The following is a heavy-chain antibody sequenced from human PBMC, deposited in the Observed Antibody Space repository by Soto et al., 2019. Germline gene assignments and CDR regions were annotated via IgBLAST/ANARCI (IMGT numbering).Heavy chain of an antibody. CDR3: ARDVLNYDFWSGSTQMGGIDV. D-gene: IGHD3-3*01. J-gene: IGHJ6*04. CDR1: GFTVSSYW. Sequence: GGSLRLSCAASGFTVSSYWMSGVRQAPGKGLEWVANIKQDGSEKYYVDSVKGRFTISRDNAKNSLYLKMNSLRAEYKAASYCARDVLNYDFWSGSTQMGGIDVWGEGTRVTVFS. CDR2: IKQDGSEK. V-gene: IGHV3-7*01.